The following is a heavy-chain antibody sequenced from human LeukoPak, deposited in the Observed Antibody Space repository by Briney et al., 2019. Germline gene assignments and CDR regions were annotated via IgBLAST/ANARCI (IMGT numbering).Heavy chain of an antibody. V-gene: IGHV3-21*01. D-gene: IGHD1-26*01. CDR1: GFTFSAYT. Sequence: GGSLSLSCAASGFTFSAYTMNWVRQPPGKGLEWVSYISSSGSYIYYADSVTGRFTISRDKNSLYLQMDSLRAEDTAVYYCARDSRQWVEQLPYGWFDPWGQGTLVTVSP. CDR3: ARDSRQWVEQLPYGWFDP. J-gene: IGHJ5*02. CDR2: ISSSGSYI.